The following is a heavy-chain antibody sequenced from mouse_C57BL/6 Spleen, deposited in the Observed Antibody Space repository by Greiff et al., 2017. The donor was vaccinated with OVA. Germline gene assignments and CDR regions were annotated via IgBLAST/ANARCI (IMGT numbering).Heavy chain of an antibody. CDR3: ARWGYDVDAY. CDR1: GYTFTSYW. CDR2: IDPSDGYT. J-gene: IGHJ3*01. Sequence: VQLQQSGAELVKPGASVKLSCKASGYTFTSYWMQWVKQRPGQGLEWIGEIDPSDGYTNYNQKFKGKATLTVDTSSSTAYMQLSSLTSEDSAVYCCARWGYDVDAYWGQGTLVTVSA. D-gene: IGHD2-2*01. V-gene: IGHV1-50*01.